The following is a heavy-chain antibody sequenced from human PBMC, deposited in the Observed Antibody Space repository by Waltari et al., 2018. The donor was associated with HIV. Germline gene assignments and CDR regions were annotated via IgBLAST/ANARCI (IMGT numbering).Heavy chain of an antibody. D-gene: IGHD6-13*01. Sequence: VRLESWGTGPLKPSETLSLSCSVYGGSFSGYYWSWIRQFPERGLEWIAEVNHVGSAKYNSSLESRVSISVDTSKKQFYLKVRSVTAADTAVYYCVRGYAAAAPYYGLDVWGQGTAVSVSS. J-gene: IGHJ6*02. CDR2: VNHVGSA. CDR3: VRGYAAAAPYYGLDV. CDR1: GGSFSGYY. V-gene: IGHV4-34*02.